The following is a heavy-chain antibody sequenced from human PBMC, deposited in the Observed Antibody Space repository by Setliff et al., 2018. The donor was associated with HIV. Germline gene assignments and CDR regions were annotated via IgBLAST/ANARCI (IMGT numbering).Heavy chain of an antibody. Sequence: SETLSLTCTVSADSVSRGSSYWSWIRQPPGKGLEWIGFIYETGSTYYNPSLKSRVSISIDTSKNQFSLKLSSVTAADTAVYFCARDGYTNGYGYYYFYMGVWGKGTTVTVSS. CDR1: ADSVSRGSSY. CDR3: ARDGYTNGYGYYYFYMGV. V-gene: IGHV4-61*01. D-gene: IGHD5-18*01. J-gene: IGHJ6*03. CDR2: IYETGST.